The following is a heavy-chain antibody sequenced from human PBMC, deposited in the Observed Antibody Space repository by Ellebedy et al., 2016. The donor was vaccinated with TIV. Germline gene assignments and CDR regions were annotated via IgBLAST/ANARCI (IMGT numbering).Heavy chain of an antibody. V-gene: IGHV3-33*01. CDR1: GFTFSSYG. Sequence: GESLKISCAASGFTFSSYGMHWVRQAPGKGLEWAAVIWYDGSNKYYADSVKGRFTISRDNSKNTLYLQMNSLRAEDTAVYYCARETIHFMTYYNWFDPWGQGTLVTVSS. J-gene: IGHJ5*02. CDR3: ARETIHFMTYYNWFDP. D-gene: IGHD3-16*01. CDR2: IWYDGSNK.